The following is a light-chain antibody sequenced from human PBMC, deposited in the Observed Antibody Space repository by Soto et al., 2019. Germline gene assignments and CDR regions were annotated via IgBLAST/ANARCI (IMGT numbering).Light chain of an antibody. CDR1: SSDVGGNNY. J-gene: IGLJ1*01. CDR3: SSSTRGSTLDV. CDR2: DVS. V-gene: IGLV2-14*01. Sequence: QSALTQPASVSGSPGQSITISCPGTSSDVGGNNYVSWYQQHPGKAPKLMIYDVSNRPSGVSNRFSGSKSGNTASLTKSGPQAEGEADYCCSSSTRGSTLDVFGTGTKVTVL.